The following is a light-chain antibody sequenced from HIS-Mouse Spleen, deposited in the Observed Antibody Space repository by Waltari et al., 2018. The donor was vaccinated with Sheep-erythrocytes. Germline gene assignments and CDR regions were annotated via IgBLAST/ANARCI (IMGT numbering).Light chain of an antibody. CDR1: RSDVGGYNS. CDR3: CSYAGSYNHV. V-gene: IGLV2-11*01. Sequence: QSALTQPRSASGSPGQSVPISCTGTRSDVGGYNSVSWYQQHPGKAPKLMIYDVTKRPSGVPDRFSGSKSGNTASLTISGLQAEDEADYYCCSYAGSYNHVFATGTKVTVL. CDR2: DVT. J-gene: IGLJ1*01.